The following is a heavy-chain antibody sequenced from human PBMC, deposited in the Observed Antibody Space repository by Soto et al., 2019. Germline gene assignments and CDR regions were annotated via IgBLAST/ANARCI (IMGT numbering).Heavy chain of an antibody. V-gene: IGHV3-30*18. D-gene: IGHD1-26*01. CDR2: MSYDANNK. CDR1: GFTLSNYG. Sequence: GGSLRLSCAASGFTLSNYGIHWVRQAPGKGLEWVAVMSYDANNKNYADSVKGRFTISRDNSKNTLYLQMNSLRAEDSAVYYCANGNIVGTTSSYFDYWGQGTLVTVYS. CDR3: ANGNIVGTTSSYFDY. J-gene: IGHJ4*02.